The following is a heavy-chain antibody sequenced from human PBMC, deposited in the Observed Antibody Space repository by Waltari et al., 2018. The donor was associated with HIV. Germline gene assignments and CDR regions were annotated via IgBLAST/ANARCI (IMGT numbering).Heavy chain of an antibody. CDR1: GFTFSSYW. CDR2: INSDGSST. Sequence: EVQLVESGGGLVQPGGSLRLSCAASGFTFSSYWMHWVRQAPGKGLVWVSRINSDGSSTNYADSVKGRFTISRDNAKNTVYLQMNSLRAEDTALYYCASLYNYVWGSPPPFDYGGQGTLVTVSS. J-gene: IGHJ4*02. CDR3: ASLYNYVWGSPPPFDY. V-gene: IGHV3-74*01. D-gene: IGHD3-16*01.